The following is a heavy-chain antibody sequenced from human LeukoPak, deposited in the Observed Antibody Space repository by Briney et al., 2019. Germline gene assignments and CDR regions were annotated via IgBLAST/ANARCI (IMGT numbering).Heavy chain of an antibody. V-gene: IGHV4-34*01. CDR3: ARRGPPRTMLRGVKSGWFDP. CDR1: GGSSTNYF. J-gene: IGHJ5*02. CDR2: INRSASA. D-gene: IGHD3-10*01. Sequence: SETLSLTCVLYGGSSTNYFWSWIRQPPGKGLEWIGEINRSASANYNPSLKSRVTISIDTSKNQFSLKLSSVTAADTAVYYCARRGPPRTMLRGVKSGWFDPWGQGTLVTVSS.